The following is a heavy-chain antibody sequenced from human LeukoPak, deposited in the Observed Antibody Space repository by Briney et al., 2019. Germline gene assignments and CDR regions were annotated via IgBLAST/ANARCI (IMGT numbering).Heavy chain of an antibody. D-gene: IGHD2-15*01. CDR3: ARGYCSGGSCYSRRYYYYMDV. CDR2: INHSGST. V-gene: IGHV4-34*01. Sequence: PSETLSLTCAVYGGSFSGYYWSWIRQPPGKGLEWIGEINHSGSTNYNPSLKSRVTISVDTSKNQFSLKLSPVTAADTAVYYCARGYCSGGSCYSRRYYYYMDVWGKGTTVTVSS. J-gene: IGHJ6*03. CDR1: GGSFSGYY.